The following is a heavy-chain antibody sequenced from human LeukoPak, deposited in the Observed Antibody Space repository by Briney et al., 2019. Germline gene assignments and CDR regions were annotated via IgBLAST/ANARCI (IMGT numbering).Heavy chain of an antibody. J-gene: IGHJ6*03. D-gene: IGHD2-2*01. CDR1: GFTFSSYW. CDR3: ARARRPDGVVPAARYMDV. V-gene: IGHV3-7*01. CDR2: IKHDGSDK. Sequence: GGSLRLSCAASGFTFSSYWMSWVRQAPGKGLEWVAYIKHDGSDKYHVYSVKGRFTISRDNSKNSLYLQMNSLRADDTAVYYCARARRPDGVVPAARYMDVWGKGTTVTVSS.